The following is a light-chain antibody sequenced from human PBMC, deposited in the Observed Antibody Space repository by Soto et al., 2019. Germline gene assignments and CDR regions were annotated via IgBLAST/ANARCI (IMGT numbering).Light chain of an antibody. Sequence: DTVMTRSPVSLPVTPGEPASISCRSSQSLLLHSDGYNYLAWYLQKPGQSPQLLIYLGSTRACGVPDRFSGGGSGTDFTLKISRVEAEDVGVYYCMQALHTPFTFGQGTKLEI. CDR1: QSLLLHSDGYNY. V-gene: IGKV2-28*01. J-gene: IGKJ2*01. CDR2: LGS. CDR3: MQALHTPFT.